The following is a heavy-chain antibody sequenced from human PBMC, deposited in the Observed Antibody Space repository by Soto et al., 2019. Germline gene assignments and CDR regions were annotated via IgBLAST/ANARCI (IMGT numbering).Heavy chain of an antibody. Sequence: SETLCLTCTVSGGSISSYYLSWIRQPPGKGLEWIGYIYYSGSTNYNPSLKSRVTISVDTSKNQFSLKLSSVTAADTAVYYCARGHSDDYGDYGTLDWFDPWGQGTLVTVSS. CDR2: IYYSGST. D-gene: IGHD4-17*01. CDR3: ARGHSDDYGDYGTLDWFDP. CDR1: GGSISSYY. V-gene: IGHV4-59*01. J-gene: IGHJ5*02.